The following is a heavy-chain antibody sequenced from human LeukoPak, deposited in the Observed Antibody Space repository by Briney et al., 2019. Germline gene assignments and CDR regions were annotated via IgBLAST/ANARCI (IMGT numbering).Heavy chain of an antibody. V-gene: IGHV3-66*01. CDR1: GFTVSNTY. CDR3: ARVMAARHFDY. D-gene: IGHD6-6*01. CDR2: LYGGGSA. Sequence: GGSLRLSCAASGFTVSNTYMSWVRQAPGKGVEWVSLLYGGGSAYYADSVKDRFTISRENSMNTMFLQMNSLRAEDAAVYYCARVMAARHFDYWGQGTLVTVSS. J-gene: IGHJ4*02.